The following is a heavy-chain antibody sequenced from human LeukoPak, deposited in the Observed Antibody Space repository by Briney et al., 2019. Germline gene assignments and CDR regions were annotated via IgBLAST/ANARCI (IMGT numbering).Heavy chain of an antibody. CDR3: ARDGYYDSSGYLDFQH. CDR2: IYYSGST. V-gene: IGHV4-59*01. D-gene: IGHD3-22*01. Sequence: SETLSLTCAVYGGSFSGYYWSWIRQPPGKGLEWIGYIYYSGSTNYNPSLKSRVTISVDTSKNQFSLKLSSVTAADTAVYYCARDGYYDSSGYLDFQHWGQGTLVTVSS. CDR1: GGSFSGYY. J-gene: IGHJ1*01.